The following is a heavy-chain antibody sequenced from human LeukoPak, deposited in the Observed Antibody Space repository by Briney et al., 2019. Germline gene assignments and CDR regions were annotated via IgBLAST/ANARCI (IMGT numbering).Heavy chain of an antibody. V-gene: IGHV3-21*01. CDR3: AGYFDWLRVSDDAFDI. CDR2: ISSSSSYI. J-gene: IGHJ3*02. CDR1: GFTFSSYS. D-gene: IGHD3-9*01. Sequence: GGSLRLSCAASGFTFSSYSMNWVRQAPGKGLEWVSSISSSSSYIYYADSVKGRFTISRDNAKNSLYLQMNSLRAEDTAVYYCAGYFDWLRVSDDAFDIWGQGTMVTVSS.